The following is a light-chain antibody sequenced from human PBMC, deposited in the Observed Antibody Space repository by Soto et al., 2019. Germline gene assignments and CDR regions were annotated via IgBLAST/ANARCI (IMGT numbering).Light chain of an antibody. J-gene: IGKJ2*01. V-gene: IGKV4-1*01. CDR1: QCVLYSSNNKNY. CDR2: WAS. Sequence: DIVMTQSPDSLAVSLGERATINCKSSQCVLYSSNNKNYLAWYQQKPGQPPKLLIYWASTRESGVPDRFSGSGSGTDFTLTISSLQAEDVAVYYCQQYYSTPLTFGQGTKLELK. CDR3: QQYYSTPLT.